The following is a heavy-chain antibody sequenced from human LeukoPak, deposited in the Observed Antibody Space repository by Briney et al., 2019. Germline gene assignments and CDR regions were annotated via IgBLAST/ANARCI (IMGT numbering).Heavy chain of an antibody. CDR3: ARLVHYYDSSGYYPHLFGPFGRSSFDY. V-gene: IGHV4-34*01. CDR1: GGSFSGYY. CDR2: INHSGST. J-gene: IGHJ4*02. D-gene: IGHD3-22*01. Sequence: PSETLSLTCAVYGGSFSGYYWSWIRQPPGKGLEWIGEINHSGSTNYNPSLKSRVTISVDTSKNQFSLKLSSVTAADTAVYYCARLVHYYDSSGYYPHLFGPFGRSSFDYWGQGTLVTVSS.